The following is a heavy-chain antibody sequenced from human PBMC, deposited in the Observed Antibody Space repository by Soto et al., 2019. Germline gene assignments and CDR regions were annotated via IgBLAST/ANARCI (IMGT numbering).Heavy chain of an antibody. D-gene: IGHD6-13*01. J-gene: IGHJ3*02. CDR3: GHCSRGRAFEI. V-gene: IGHV4-30-4*01. Sequence: QVQLQESGPGLVKPSQTLSLTCTVSGGSISSGGYYWSWIRQPPGKGLEWSGHIYYGGSTDYNPSLKRGVTISVDTDKIQVSLELSSVTAADTAVYYCGHCSRGRAFEIWGQGTIGSVAA. CDR1: GGSISSGGYY. CDR2: IYYGGST.